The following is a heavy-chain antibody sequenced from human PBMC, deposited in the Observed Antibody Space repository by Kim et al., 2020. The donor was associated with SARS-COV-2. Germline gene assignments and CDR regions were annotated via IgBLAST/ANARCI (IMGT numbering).Heavy chain of an antibody. CDR1: GFTFGDYA. V-gene: IGHV3-9*01. J-gene: IGHJ6*03. CDR3: AKASPVPGDYYYYYYMDV. D-gene: IGHD2-2*01. CDR2: ISWNSGSI. Sequence: GGSLRLSCAASGFTFGDYAMHWVRQAPGKGLEWVSGISWNSGSIGYADSVKGRFTISRDNAKNSLYLQMNSLRAEDTALYYCAKASPVPGDYYYYYYMDVWGKGTTVTVSS.